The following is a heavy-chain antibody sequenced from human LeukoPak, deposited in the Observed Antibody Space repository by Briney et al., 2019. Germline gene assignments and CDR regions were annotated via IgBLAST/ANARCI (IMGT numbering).Heavy chain of an antibody. CDR1: GGSISSYY. V-gene: IGHV4-34*01. CDR2: INHSGST. D-gene: IGHD2-21*01. J-gene: IGHJ3*02. Sequence: PSETLTLTCTVSGGSISSYYWSWIRQPPGKGLEWIGEINHSGSTNYNPSLKSRVTISVDTSKNQFSLKLSSVTAADTAVYYCARRILWWSVVAFDIWGQGTMVTVSS. CDR3: ARRILWWSVVAFDI.